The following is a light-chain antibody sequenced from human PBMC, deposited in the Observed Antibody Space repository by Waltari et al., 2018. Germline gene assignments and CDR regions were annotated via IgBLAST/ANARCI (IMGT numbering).Light chain of an antibody. CDR2: DVT. J-gene: IGLJ2*01. V-gene: IGLV2-23*02. Sequence: QSALTQPASVSGSPGQSITISCTGTSSAIGGYNYVSWYQQYSGKAPKLIIYDVTRRASGVSNRFTATKFGNTSSLTISGLQAEDEADYYCCAYAGFTTYAVFGGGTKLTVL. CDR1: SSAIGGYNY. CDR3: CAYAGFTTYAV.